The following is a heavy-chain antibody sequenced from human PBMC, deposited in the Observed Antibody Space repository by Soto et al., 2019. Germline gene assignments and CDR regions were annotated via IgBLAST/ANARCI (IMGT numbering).Heavy chain of an antibody. Sequence: EVQLVESGGGLVQPGGSLRLSCVASGFTFSDHYMDWVRQAPGRGLEWVGRVRNKANSYTTEYAASVKGRFTISRDDSKNSLYLQMNSLKTEDTAVYYCIWLRKSSGYWGQGTLVTVSS. D-gene: IGHD3-10*01. CDR3: IWLRKSSGY. J-gene: IGHJ4*02. V-gene: IGHV3-72*01. CDR1: GFTFSDHY. CDR2: VRNKANSYTT.